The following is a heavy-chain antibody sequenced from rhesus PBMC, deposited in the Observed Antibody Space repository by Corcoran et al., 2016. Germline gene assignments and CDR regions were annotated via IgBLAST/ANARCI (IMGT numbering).Heavy chain of an antibody. CDR2: ISYTGGST. CDR3: ARDSITGTTRYGLDS. J-gene: IGHJ6*01. V-gene: IGHV3S18*01. CDR1: GFSFSDYY. Sequence: EVQLVESGGGLAKSGGSLRLSCAASGFSFSDYYMYCVRQAPGKGLEWVAGISYTGGSTYYADSVKGRFTMARENAKNTLYLQMESLIAEDTAVYYCARDSITGTTRYGLDSWGQGVVVTVSS. D-gene: IGHD1-26*01.